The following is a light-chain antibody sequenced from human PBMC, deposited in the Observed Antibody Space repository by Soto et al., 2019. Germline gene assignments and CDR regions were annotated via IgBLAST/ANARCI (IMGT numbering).Light chain of an antibody. Sequence: DIQMTQSPSTLSASVGDRVTITCRASQSIGSWLAWYQQKPGKAPKLLIYKASTLESGVPSRFSGSGSGTEFTLTISSLQPDDFESYYGQQYDSHSYTFGPGTKLEIK. CDR3: QQYDSHSYT. CDR1: QSIGSW. J-gene: IGKJ2*01. V-gene: IGKV1-5*03. CDR2: KAS.